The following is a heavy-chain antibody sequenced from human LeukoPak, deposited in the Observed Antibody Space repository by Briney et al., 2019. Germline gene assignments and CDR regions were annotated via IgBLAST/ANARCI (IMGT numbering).Heavy chain of an antibody. CDR2: ISYDGSNK. Sequence: GGSLRLSCAASGFTFSSYWVNWARQAPGKGLEWVAVISYDGSNKYYADSVKGRFTISRDNSKNTLYLQMNSLRAEDTAVYYCAKDGTPYYYGMDVWGQGTTVTVSS. CDR1: GFTFSSYW. D-gene: IGHD1-26*01. V-gene: IGHV3-30*18. CDR3: AKDGTPYYYGMDV. J-gene: IGHJ6*02.